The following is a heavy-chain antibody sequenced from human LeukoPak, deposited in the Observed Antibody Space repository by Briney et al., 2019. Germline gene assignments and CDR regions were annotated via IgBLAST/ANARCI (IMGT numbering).Heavy chain of an antibody. CDR2: IYTDGSR. D-gene: IGHD2-15*01. J-gene: IGHJ4*02. Sequence: PGGSLRLSCAASGFAVSSKYINWVRQAPGKGLEWVSIIYTDGSRYYADSVKGRITMSSDNSKNTLSLQMNSLRAEDTAVYYCARRVLSGIYAPWGFDSWGQGTLVTVSS. CDR3: ARRVLSGIYAPWGFDS. V-gene: IGHV3-66*01. CDR1: GFAVSSKY.